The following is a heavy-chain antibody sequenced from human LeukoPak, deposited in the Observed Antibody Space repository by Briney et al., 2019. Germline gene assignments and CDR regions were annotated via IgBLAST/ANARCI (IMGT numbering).Heavy chain of an antibody. J-gene: IGHJ4*02. D-gene: IGHD6-19*01. CDR2: IYFSGKL. CDR1: GGSITNKNYY. CDR3: ARDRSSGWYYFDF. Sequence: SETLSLTCTVSGGSITNKNYYWAWVRQSPGIGLEWIGSIYFSGKLYMNPSLKSRADLNIATSKNQFSLRLTSVTAADSAVYYCARDRSSGWYYFDFWGQGTLVTVSS. V-gene: IGHV4-39*07.